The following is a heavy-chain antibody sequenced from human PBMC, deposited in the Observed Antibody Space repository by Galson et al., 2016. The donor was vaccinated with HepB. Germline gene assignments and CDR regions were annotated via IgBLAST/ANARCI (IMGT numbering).Heavy chain of an antibody. J-gene: IGHJ4*02. Sequence: SLRLSCAASGFTFSNYYMSWIRQAPGKGLEWVSYISHSSRSTNYANSVKGRFTISRDNAKNSLYLQMNSLRAEDTAVYYCARDRTARAVLESWGQGTLVTVSS. CDR3: ARDRTARAVLES. CDR1: GFTFSNYY. V-gene: IGHV3-11*06. CDR2: ISHSSRST. D-gene: IGHD1/OR15-1a*01.